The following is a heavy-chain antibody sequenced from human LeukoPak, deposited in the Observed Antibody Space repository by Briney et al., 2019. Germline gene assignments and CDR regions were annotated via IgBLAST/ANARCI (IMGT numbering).Heavy chain of an antibody. D-gene: IGHD6-19*01. CDR1: GFTFNSYA. V-gene: IGHV3-64D*09. CDR3: VKDNSGWLYYFDN. CDR2: ISTNGGST. Sequence: GGSLRLSCSASGFTFNSYAMHWVRQAPGKGLEYVSGISTNGGSTYYADSAKDRFTISRDNSKNTLYLQMSSLRPEDTAVYYCVKDNSGWLYYFDNWGQGTLVTVSS. J-gene: IGHJ4*02.